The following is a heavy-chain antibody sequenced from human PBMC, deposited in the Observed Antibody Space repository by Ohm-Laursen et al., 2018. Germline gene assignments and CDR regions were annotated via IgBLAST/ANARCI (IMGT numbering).Heavy chain of an antibody. Sequence: SVKVSCKVSGYTFTSYDIIWVRQASGQGPEWMGWMNPNSHNTGYARKFRGRVSMTSDSSISTAYMELYSLTSEDTATYYCARAVRYQLLSDPWGQGTLVTVSS. V-gene: IGHV1-8*01. J-gene: IGHJ5*02. CDR2: MNPNSHNT. CDR3: ARAVRYQLLSDP. CDR1: GYTFTSYD. D-gene: IGHD4-23*01.